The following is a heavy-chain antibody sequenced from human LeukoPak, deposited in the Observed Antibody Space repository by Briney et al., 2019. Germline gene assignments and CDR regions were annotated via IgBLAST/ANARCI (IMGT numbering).Heavy chain of an antibody. CDR2: INPNSGGT. J-gene: IGHJ3*02. Sequence: ASVKVSCKASGYTFTDYYMHWVLQAPGHGLEWIGWINPNSGGTNYAQNFQGRVTMTRDSSISTAYMELNRLRSDDTAVYYCARAIITMHPYDAFHIWGLGTMVTVSS. CDR3: ARAIITMHPYDAFHI. D-gene: IGHD3-10*01. CDR1: GYTFTDYY. V-gene: IGHV1-2*02.